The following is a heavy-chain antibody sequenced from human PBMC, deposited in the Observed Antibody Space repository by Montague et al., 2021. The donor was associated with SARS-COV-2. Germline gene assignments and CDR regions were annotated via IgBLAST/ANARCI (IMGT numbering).Heavy chain of an antibody. D-gene: IGHD3-16*02. CDR1: GFTFSNYD. V-gene: IGHV3-48*03. CDR2: ISTSAYTT. J-gene: IGHJ3*02. CDR3: TRDYRSIVGDGLDI. Sequence: SLRLSCAASGFTFSNYDMNWVRQAPGKGPEWISYISTSAYTTSYAGSVKGRFTISRDNGKNSLYPQMNSLRVEDTAVYYCTRDYRSIVGDGLDIWGQGTKVTVPS.